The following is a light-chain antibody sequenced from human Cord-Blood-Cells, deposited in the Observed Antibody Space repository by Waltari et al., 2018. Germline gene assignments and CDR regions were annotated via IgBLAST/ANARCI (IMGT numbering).Light chain of an antibody. CDR3: GTWDSSLSVV. CDR1: SSNIGNNY. V-gene: IGLV1-51*01. Sequence: QSVLTQPPSVSAAPGQKVTISCSGSSSNIGNNYVSWYTQLPGTAPKLLIYDNNNRPSGTPYAVSGSKSGTSATLGITGLQTGDEADYYCGTWDSSLSVVFGGGTKLTVL. CDR2: DNN. J-gene: IGLJ2*01.